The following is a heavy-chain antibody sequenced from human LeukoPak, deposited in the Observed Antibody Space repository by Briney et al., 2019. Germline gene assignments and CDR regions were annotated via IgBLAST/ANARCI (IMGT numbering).Heavy chain of an antibody. D-gene: IGHD6-19*01. CDR3: ATAGQWRFDS. J-gene: IGHJ4*02. V-gene: IGHV3-7*02. CDR1: GFGFSNYW. Sequence: PGGSLRLSCAASGFGFSNYWMTWVRQAPGTGLEWVANVKQDGSEIYYADSVRGRFTISRDNAKDTLYLQMNSLRVDDTAVYYCATAGQWRFDSWGLGTLVTVSS. CDR2: VKQDGSEI.